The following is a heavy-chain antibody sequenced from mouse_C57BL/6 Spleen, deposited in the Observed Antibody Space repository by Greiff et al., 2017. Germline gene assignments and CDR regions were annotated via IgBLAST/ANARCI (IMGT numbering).Heavy chain of an antibody. CDR1: GYAFSSSW. D-gene: IGHD1-1*01. J-gene: IGHJ4*01. Sequence: VQLQQSGPELVKPGASVKISCKASGYAFSSSWMNWVKQRPGKGLEWIGRIYPGDGDTTYNGKFKGKATLTAAKSSSTAYMQLSSLTSEDSAVYFCAREITTVVATDAMDYWGQGTSVTVSS. CDR2: IYPGDGDT. CDR3: AREITTVVATDAMDY. V-gene: IGHV1-82*01.